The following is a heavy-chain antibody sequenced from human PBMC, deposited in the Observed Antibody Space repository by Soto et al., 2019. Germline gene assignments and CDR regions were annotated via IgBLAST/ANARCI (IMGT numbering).Heavy chain of an antibody. Sequence: EVQLLESGGGLVQPGGSLRLSCAASGFTFSGYAMSWVRQAPGKGLEWVSTISGTGDSTYYADSVKGRFTISRDSSKNTLYLQMNSLRAEDTAVYYCVKDPNWFDPWGQGTLVTVSS. CDR1: GFTFSGYA. V-gene: IGHV3-23*01. CDR3: VKDPNWFDP. J-gene: IGHJ5*02. CDR2: ISGTGDST.